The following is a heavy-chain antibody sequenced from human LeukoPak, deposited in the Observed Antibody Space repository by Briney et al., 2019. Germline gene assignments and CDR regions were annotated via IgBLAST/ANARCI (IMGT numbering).Heavy chain of an antibody. CDR1: GFTISGHW. CDR2: INTDGSER. V-gene: IGHV3-7*01. CDR3: ARGIHDNNF. D-gene: IGHD1-1*01. Sequence: PGGSLRLSCAASGFTISGHWMAWVRQAPGKGLEWVADINTDGSERYYVDSVRGRFTISRDNAKNSVYLQMNSLGVEDAAVYYCARGIHDNNFGGQGTQVTVSS. J-gene: IGHJ4*02.